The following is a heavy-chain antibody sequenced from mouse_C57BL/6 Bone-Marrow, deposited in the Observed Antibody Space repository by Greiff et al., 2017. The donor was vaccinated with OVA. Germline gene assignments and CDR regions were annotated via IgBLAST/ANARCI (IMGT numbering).Heavy chain of an antibody. J-gene: IGHJ4*01. Sequence: EVQGVESGPELVKPGASVKISCKASGYSFTGYYMHWVKQSHGNILDWIGYIYPYNGVSSYNQKFKGKATLTVDKSSSTAYMELRSLTSEDSAVYYCARGITTVVAPNYAMDYWGQGTSVTVSS. D-gene: IGHD1-1*01. CDR3: ARGITTVVAPNYAMDY. CDR1: GYSFTGYY. CDR2: IYPYNGVS. V-gene: IGHV1-31*01.